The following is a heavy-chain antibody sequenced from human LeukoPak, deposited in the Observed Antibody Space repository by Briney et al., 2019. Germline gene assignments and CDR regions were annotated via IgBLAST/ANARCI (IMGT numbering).Heavy chain of an antibody. CDR2: ISAYNGNT. CDR3: ARFGLGKHIEVAGIPFDI. Sequence: ASVKVPCKASGYTFTGYGISWVRQAPGQGLEWMGWISAYNGNTNYAQKLQGRVTMTTDTSTSTAYMELRSLRSDDTAVYYCARFGLGKHIEVAGIPFDIWGQGTMVTVSS. V-gene: IGHV1-18*01. D-gene: IGHD6-19*01. CDR1: GYTFTGYG. J-gene: IGHJ3*02.